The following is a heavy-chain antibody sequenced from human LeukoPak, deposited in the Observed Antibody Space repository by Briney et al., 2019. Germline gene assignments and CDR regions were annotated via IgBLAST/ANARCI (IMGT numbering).Heavy chain of an antibody. J-gene: IGHJ4*02. Sequence: GGSLRLSCAASGFTFSRYSMNWVRQAPGKGLGWVSSISSSSTYIYYADSLKGRFTISRDNSKNTLYLQMNSLRAEDTAVYYCAKGRTTVVTPYYFDYWGQGTLVTVSS. CDR2: ISSSSTYI. CDR3: AKGRTTVVTPYYFDY. CDR1: GFTFSRYS. V-gene: IGHV3-21*04. D-gene: IGHD4-23*01.